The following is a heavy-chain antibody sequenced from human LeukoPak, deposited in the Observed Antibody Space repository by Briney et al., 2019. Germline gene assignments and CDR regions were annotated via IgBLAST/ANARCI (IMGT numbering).Heavy chain of an antibody. D-gene: IGHD4-17*01. CDR2: TWYDGSNK. Sequence: GGSLRLSCAASGFIFSSYGMHWVRQAPGKGLEWVAVTWYDGSNKCYADAVKGRFIISRDNSKNTLYLQMNSLRAEDTAVYFCARDHGDYSGKDYWGQGTLVTVS. J-gene: IGHJ4*02. V-gene: IGHV3-33*01. CDR3: ARDHGDYSGKDY. CDR1: GFIFSSYG.